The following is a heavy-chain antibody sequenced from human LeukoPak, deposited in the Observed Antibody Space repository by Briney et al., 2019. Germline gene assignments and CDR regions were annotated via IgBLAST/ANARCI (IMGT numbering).Heavy chain of an antibody. CDR3: ARGVNWFDP. CDR1: GDSVSSNSAA. Sequence: SQTLSLTCAISGDSVSSNSAAWNWIRRSPSRGLEWLGRTCYRSKWYNDYAVSVKSRITINPDTSRNQFSLQLNSVTPEDTAVYYCARGVNWFDPWGQGTLVTVSS. J-gene: IGHJ5*02. V-gene: IGHV6-1*01. CDR2: TCYRSKWYN.